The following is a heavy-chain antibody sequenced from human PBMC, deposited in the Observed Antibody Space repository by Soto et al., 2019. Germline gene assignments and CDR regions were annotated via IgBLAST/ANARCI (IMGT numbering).Heavy chain of an antibody. J-gene: IGHJ4*02. CDR2: IGDDGRV. CDR1: GGSISGSPYH. CDR3: AIPPPIEVDSPDY. D-gene: IGHD6-19*01. Sequence: PSETLSLTCTVSGGSISGSPYHWGWIRQPPGKGLEWIGSIGDDGRVYYNPSLTGRATLFVDTSKKRFSLTLNSVTAADTDVYYCAIPPPIEVDSPDYWGQGILVTVSS. V-gene: IGHV4-39*02.